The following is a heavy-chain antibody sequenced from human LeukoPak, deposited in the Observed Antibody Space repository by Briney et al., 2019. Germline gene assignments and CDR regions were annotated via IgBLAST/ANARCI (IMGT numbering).Heavy chain of an antibody. J-gene: IGHJ4*02. Sequence: GSLTLSCAASGFTFSSNWMTWVRQAPGKGLEWVANIKQDGSAKYYVDSVKGRFTISRDNAKNSLYLQMSSLRAEDTAVYYCARVRSGCYFDYWGQGTLVTVSS. CDR3: ARVRSGCYFDY. V-gene: IGHV3-7*05. CDR2: IKQDGSAK. D-gene: IGHD6-19*01. CDR1: GFTFSSNW.